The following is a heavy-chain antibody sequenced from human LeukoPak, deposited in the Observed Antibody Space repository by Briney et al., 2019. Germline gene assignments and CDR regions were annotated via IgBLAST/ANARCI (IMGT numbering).Heavy chain of an antibody. CDR3: GKTDIYFNPIDY. Sequence: SETLSLACAVSGVSISSSEWWIWVRQPPGQGLEWIGEIHRDGRTRYNPSLQTRVTMSIDYSKNQISLEVTSVTAADTAIYYCGKTDIYFNPIDYWGPGSLVTVSS. D-gene: IGHD3-9*01. CDR1: GVSISSSEW. J-gene: IGHJ4*02. V-gene: IGHV4-4*02. CDR2: IHRDGRT.